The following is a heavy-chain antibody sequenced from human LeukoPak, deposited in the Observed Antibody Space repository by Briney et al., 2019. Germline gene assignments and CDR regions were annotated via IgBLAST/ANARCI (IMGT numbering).Heavy chain of an antibody. V-gene: IGHV3-33*01. CDR3: ASQYYYDSSGYGVSPRGGDY. J-gene: IGHJ4*02. Sequence: PGGSLRLSCAASGFTFSSYGMHWVRQAPGKGLEWVAGMWYDGSNKYYADSVKGRFTISRDNSKNTLYRQMNSLRAEDTAVYYCASQYYYDSSGYGVSPRGGDYWGQGTLVTVSS. D-gene: IGHD3-22*01. CDR1: GFTFSSYG. CDR2: MWYDGSNK.